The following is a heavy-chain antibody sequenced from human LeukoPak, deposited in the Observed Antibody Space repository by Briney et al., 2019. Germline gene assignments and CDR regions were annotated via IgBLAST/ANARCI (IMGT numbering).Heavy chain of an antibody. CDR2: ISGSGGST. J-gene: IGHJ4*02. CDR1: EFSFSIYA. D-gene: IGHD6-13*01. Sequence: GGSLRLSCAASEFSFSIYAMSWVRQAPGKGLEWVSTISGSGGSTYYADSVKGRFTISRDNSKNTLYLQMNSLRAEDTAVYYCAKVGSQQPLPFHYWGQGTLVTVSS. CDR3: AKVGSQQPLPFHY. V-gene: IGHV3-23*01.